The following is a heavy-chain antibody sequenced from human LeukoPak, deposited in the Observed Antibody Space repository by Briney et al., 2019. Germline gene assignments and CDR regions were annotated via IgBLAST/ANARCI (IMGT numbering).Heavy chain of an antibody. V-gene: IGHV4-39*01. Sequence: SETLSLTCTVSGGSISSSTYYWGWIRQPPGKGLEWIGSIYYSGSTYYNPSLKSRLTISVDTSKNQFSLRLSSVTAADTALYYCTRVNWNYPIWYFDLWGRGTLVTVSS. CDR3: TRVNWNYPIWYFDL. CDR1: GGSISSSTYY. D-gene: IGHD1-7*01. CDR2: IYYSGST. J-gene: IGHJ2*01.